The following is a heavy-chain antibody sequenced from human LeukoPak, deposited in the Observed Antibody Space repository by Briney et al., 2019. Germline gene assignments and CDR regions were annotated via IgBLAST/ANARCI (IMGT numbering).Heavy chain of an antibody. CDR2: NTGPT. D-gene: IGHD3-9*01. J-gene: IGHJ6*03. Sequence: SETLSLTCTVSGVSISTSRYYRGWIRQPPGKGLEWIGNNTGPTYYNASLESRVTISLDTSKNQFFLKLNSVTAADTAMYYCASRVLRYFGYYMDVWGKGTTVTVSS. CDR1: GVSISTSRYY. V-gene: IGHV4-39*01. CDR3: ASRVLRYFGYYMDV.